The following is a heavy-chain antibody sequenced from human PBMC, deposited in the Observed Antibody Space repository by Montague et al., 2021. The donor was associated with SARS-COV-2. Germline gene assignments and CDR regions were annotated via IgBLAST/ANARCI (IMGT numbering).Heavy chain of an antibody. CDR1: GDSISESH. CDR2: IDNSGST. CDR3: ARLTGSRVYYYHYGLDV. D-gene: IGHD1-20*01. V-gene: IGHV4-4*09. J-gene: IGHJ6*02. Sequence: SETLSLTCTVSGDSISESHWSWIRKRQGTGLEWIGYIDNSGSTNYNHALERRVTLTVSASNNQYYLTLRSVTAADTAVYYCARLTGSRVYYYHYGLDVWGQGTTVTVSS.